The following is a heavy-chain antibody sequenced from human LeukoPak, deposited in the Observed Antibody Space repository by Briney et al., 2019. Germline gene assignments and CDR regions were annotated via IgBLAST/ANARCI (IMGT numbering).Heavy chain of an antibody. Sequence: ASVKVSCKASGYTFTSYGISWVRQAPGQGLEWMGWISAYNGNTNYAQKLQGRVTMTTDTSTSTAYMELRSLRSDDTAVYYCAREAGLWFGELSYYFDYWGQGTLVTVSS. CDR3: AREAGLWFGELSYYFDY. CDR1: GYTFTSYG. J-gene: IGHJ4*02. D-gene: IGHD3-10*01. V-gene: IGHV1-18*01. CDR2: ISAYNGNT.